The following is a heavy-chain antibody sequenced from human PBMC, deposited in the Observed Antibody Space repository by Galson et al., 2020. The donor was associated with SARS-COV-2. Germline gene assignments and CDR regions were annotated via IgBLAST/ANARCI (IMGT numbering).Heavy chain of an antibody. Sequence: GGSLRLSCAASGFAFSSYTMNWVRQAPGKGLEWVASLDTSSTYIYHADSLKGRLTISRDNAENSLYLQMNSLTAEDTAVYYCARSPPASTSETSIYFDYWGQGAQVTVSS. J-gene: IGHJ4*02. V-gene: IGHV3-21*01. CDR3: ARSPPASTSETSIYFDY. CDR2: LDTSSTYI. CDR1: GFAFSSYT.